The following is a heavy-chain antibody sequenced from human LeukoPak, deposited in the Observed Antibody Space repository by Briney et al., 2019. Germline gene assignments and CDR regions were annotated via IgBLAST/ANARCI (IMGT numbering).Heavy chain of an antibody. CDR3: AKDLDYGGNSGLDY. CDR1: GFTFSSDS. J-gene: IGHJ4*02. Sequence: GGSLRLSCAASGFTFSSDSMNWVRQAPGKGLEWVSYISSSSFTIHYADSVKGRFTISRDNAKNSLYLQMNSLRAEDMALYYCAKDLDYGGNSGLDYWGQGTLVTVSS. CDR2: ISSSSFTI. D-gene: IGHD4-23*01. V-gene: IGHV3-48*01.